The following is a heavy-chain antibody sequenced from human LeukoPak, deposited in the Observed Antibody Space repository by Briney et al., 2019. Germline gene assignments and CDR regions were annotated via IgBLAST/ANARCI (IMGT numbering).Heavy chain of an antibody. CDR1: GFTFSSYW. J-gene: IGHJ4*02. Sequence: GGSLRLSCAASGFTFSSYWITWVRQAPGKGLDWVAVISNDGSKKYYADSVKGRFTISRDNSKNTLSLQVSSLRTEDTAVYYCAKDRYSYAFEYSDSWGQGTLVTVSS. CDR3: AKDRYSYAFEYSDS. CDR2: ISNDGSKK. V-gene: IGHV3-30*18. D-gene: IGHD5-18*01.